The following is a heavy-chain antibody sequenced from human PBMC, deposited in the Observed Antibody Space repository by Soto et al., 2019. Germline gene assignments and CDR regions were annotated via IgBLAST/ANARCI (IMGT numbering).Heavy chain of an antibody. V-gene: IGHV3-30*18. D-gene: IGHD1-26*01. CDR3: AKGVVGATTYFQH. Sequence: QVQLVESGGGVVQPGRSLRLSCAASGFTFSSYGMHWVRQAPGKGLEWVAVISYDGSDKYYADSVKGRFTISRDNSNNTRYLQMDSLRAEDTAVYYCAKGVVGATTYFQHWGQGTLVNVSS. CDR1: GFTFSSYG. CDR2: ISYDGSDK. J-gene: IGHJ1*01.